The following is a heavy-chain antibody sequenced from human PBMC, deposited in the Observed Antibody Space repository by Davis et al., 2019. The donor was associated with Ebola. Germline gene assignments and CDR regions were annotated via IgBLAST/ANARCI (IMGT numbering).Heavy chain of an antibody. CDR2: ISSSSSYT. D-gene: IGHD6-13*01. CDR3: ARDSWGIAAAGTRETYYYGMDV. V-gene: IGHV3-11*06. J-gene: IGHJ6*02. CDR1: GFTFSDYY. Sequence: GESLKISCAASGFTFSDYYMSWIRQAPGKGLEWVSYISSSSSYTNYADSVKGRFTISRDNAKNSLYLQMNSLRAEDTAVYYCARDSWGIAAAGTRETYYYGMDVWGQGTTVTVSS.